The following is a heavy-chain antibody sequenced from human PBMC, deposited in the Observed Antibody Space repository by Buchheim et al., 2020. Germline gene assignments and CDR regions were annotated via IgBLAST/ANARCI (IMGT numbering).Heavy chain of an antibody. D-gene: IGHD4-17*01. Sequence: QVQLVQSGAEVKKPGASVKVSCKASGYTFTGYYMHWVRQAPGQGLEWMGWINPNSGGTNYAQKFQGWVTMTRDTSISTAYMELSRLTSDDTAMYYCARVAYGDYHVGSYFDYWGQGSL. CDR3: ARVAYGDYHVGSYFDY. CDR2: INPNSGGT. J-gene: IGHJ4*02. CDR1: GYTFTGYY. V-gene: IGHV1-2*04.